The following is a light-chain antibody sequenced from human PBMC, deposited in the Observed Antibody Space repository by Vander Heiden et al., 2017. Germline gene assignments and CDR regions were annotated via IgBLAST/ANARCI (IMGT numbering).Light chain of an antibody. Sequence: DIQMTQSPSPLSASVGDRVTITCRASQGIINSLNWYQQKPGKAPNLLIYAASSLQSGVPSRFSGSGSGTEFTLTISSLQTEDFATYYCQQSFTTPWTFGLGTKVEI. CDR1: QGIINS. V-gene: IGKV1-39*01. CDR2: AAS. J-gene: IGKJ1*01. CDR3: QQSFTTPWT.